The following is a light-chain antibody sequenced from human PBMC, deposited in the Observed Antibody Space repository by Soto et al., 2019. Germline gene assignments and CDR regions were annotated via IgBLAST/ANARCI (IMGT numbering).Light chain of an antibody. CDR2: KAS. V-gene: IGKV1-5*03. CDR1: QSISSW. Sequence: IQMTQSPSILSASVGDRVTITCRASQSISSWLAWYQQKPGKAPNLLIYKASSLKSGVPSRFSGSGSGTDFTLTISRLEHEDFAAYYCQQYGSSQSITFGQGTRLEN. J-gene: IGKJ5*01. CDR3: QQYGSSQSIT.